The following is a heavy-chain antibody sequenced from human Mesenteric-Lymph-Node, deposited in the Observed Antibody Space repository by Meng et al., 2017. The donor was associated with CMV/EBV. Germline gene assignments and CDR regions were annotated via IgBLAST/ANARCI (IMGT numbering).Heavy chain of an antibody. CDR2: IYGTGIT. CDR3: AKSRSSTPGIVDD. V-gene: IGHV4-61*08. Sequence: QVQLQGSGPGLVKPSETLSLTCIVSGVSVISGAYHWSWIRQSPGKGLEWIGYIYGTGITIYNPSLKSRVTILLETSKNQFSLKLNSVTTADTAVYYCAKSRSSTPGIVDDWGQGTLVTVSS. D-gene: IGHD2/OR15-2a*01. J-gene: IGHJ4*02. CDR1: GVSVISGAYH.